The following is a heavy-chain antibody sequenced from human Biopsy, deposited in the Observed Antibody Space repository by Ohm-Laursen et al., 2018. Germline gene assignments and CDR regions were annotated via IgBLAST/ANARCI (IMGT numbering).Heavy chain of an antibody. Sequence: SQTLSLTCTVSGGSVSSGGFCWSWIRQHPGKGLEWIGYIYYSGTTYYNPSLKSLVTISVDTSKNQFSLKLNSVTAADTAVYYCARRPYGGTRYWYFDLWGRGTLVTVSS. J-gene: IGHJ2*01. CDR1: GGSVSSGGFC. D-gene: IGHD4-23*01. CDR2: IYYSGTT. V-gene: IGHV4-31*01. CDR3: ARRPYGGTRYWYFDL.